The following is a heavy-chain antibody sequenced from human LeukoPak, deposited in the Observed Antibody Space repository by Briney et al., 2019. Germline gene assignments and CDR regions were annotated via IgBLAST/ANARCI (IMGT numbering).Heavy chain of an antibody. CDR3: AKLDYYDSSGSRGY. CDR1: GFTFSSYG. CDR2: IRYDGSNK. D-gene: IGHD3-22*01. J-gene: IGHJ4*02. V-gene: IGHV3-30*02. Sequence: GGSLRLSCAASGFTFSSYGMHWVRQAPGKGLEWVAFIRYDGSNKYYADSVKGRFTISRDNSKDTLYLQMNSLRAKDTAVYYCAKLDYYDSSGSRGYWGQGTLVTVSS.